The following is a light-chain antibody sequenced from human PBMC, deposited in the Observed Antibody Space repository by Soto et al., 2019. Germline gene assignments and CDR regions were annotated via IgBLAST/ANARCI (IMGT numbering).Light chain of an antibody. CDR1: QSVSSSY. CDR2: GAS. CDR3: QQYGSSPFMYT. Sequence: EIVLTQSPGTLSLSPGERATLSCRASQSVSSSYLAGYQQKPGQAPRLLIYGASSRATSIPDRFSGSGSGQDFTLTISSLEPEDFAVHYCQQYGSSPFMYTFRQGTKLEIK. V-gene: IGKV3-20*01. J-gene: IGKJ2*01.